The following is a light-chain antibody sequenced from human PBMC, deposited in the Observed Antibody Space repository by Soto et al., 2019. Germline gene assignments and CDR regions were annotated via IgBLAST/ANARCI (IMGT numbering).Light chain of an antibody. Sequence: EIFLTQSPDTLSLSPGERATLTCRASQSVTNYIAWYQQRPGQAPRLLIYGASNRATGIPDRFSGSGSGTDFTLTVSRLEPEDFAVYYCQQYGSSPITFGQGTRWRL. CDR1: QSVTNY. J-gene: IGKJ5*01. CDR3: QQYGSSPIT. V-gene: IGKV3-20*01. CDR2: GAS.